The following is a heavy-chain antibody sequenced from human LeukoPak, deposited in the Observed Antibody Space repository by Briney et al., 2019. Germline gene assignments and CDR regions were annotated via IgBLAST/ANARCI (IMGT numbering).Heavy chain of an antibody. D-gene: IGHD4-11*01. V-gene: IGHV4-31*03. J-gene: IGHJ5*02. Sequence: PSETLSLTCTVSGGSISSGGYYWSWIRQYPGKGLEWIGYIHHSGSTHYNPSLKSRVTISVDVSKNQFSLKLSSVTAADTAVYYCARLDSSSYGALGWFDPWGQGSLVTVSS. CDR3: ARLDSSSYGALGWFDP. CDR1: GGSISSGGYY. CDR2: IHHSGST.